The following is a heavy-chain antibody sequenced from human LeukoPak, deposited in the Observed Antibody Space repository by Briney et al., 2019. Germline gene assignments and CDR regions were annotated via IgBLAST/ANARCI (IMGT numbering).Heavy chain of an antibody. V-gene: IGHV3-33*01. J-gene: IGHJ4*02. CDR3: ARGVLGYSSSWYSY. D-gene: IGHD6-13*01. Sequence: PGGSLRLSCAASGFTFSSYGMHWVRQAPGKGLEWVAVIWYDGSNKYYADSVKGRFTISRDNSKNTLYLQMNSLRAEDTAVYYCARGVLGYSSSWYSYWGQGTLVTVSS. CDR1: GFTFSSYG. CDR2: IWYDGSNK.